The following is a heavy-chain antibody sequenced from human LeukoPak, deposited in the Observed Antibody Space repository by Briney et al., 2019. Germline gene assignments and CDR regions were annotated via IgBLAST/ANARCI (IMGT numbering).Heavy chain of an antibody. CDR3: ARTYYYASGTYSQFDF. CDR2: MYHSGSP. CDR1: GGPISGYY. Sequence: PSETLSLTCTVSGGPISGYYWNWVRQPPGKGLESIAYMYHSGSPNYNPALRSRVTISLDTSKSQFSLKLISVTAADTAVYYCARTYYYASGTYSQFDFWGQGTLVTVSS. V-gene: IGHV4-59*01. J-gene: IGHJ4*02. D-gene: IGHD3-10*01.